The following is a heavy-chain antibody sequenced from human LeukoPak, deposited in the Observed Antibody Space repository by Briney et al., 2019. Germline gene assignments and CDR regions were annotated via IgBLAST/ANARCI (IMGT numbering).Heavy chain of an antibody. CDR3: ARDAAKAQLAYFDY. J-gene: IGHJ4*02. CDR1: GYSISSGYY. CDR2: IYHSGST. D-gene: IGHD6-13*01. Sequence: SETLSLTCTVSGYSISSGYYWGWIRQPPGKGLEWIGSIYHSGSTYYNPSHKSRVTISVDTSKNQFSLKLSSVTAADTAVYYCARDAAKAQLAYFDYWGQGTLVTVSS. V-gene: IGHV4-38-2*02.